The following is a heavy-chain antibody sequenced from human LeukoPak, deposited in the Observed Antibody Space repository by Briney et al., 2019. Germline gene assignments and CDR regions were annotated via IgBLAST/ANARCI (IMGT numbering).Heavy chain of an antibody. CDR2: IKQDGGEK. CDR1: GFTFSSHW. J-gene: IGHJ4*02. CDR3: ARDKVVGATYFDY. V-gene: IGHV3-7*01. Sequence: GESLRLSCAGSGFTFSSHWMSWVRQAPGKGPEWVANIKQDGGEKYYVDSVKGRSTISRDNAKNSLYLQMNSLRAEDTAIYYCARDKVVGATYFDYWGRGILVTVSS. D-gene: IGHD1-26*01.